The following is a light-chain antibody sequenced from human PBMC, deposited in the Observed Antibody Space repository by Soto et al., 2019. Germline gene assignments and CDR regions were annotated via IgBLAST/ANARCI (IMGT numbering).Light chain of an antibody. CDR1: QSVSSRF. Sequence: EILLTQSPGTLSLSPGERATLSCRASQSVSSRFLAWYQQKPGQAPRLLIYGASSRATGIPDRFSGSGSGTDFTLTISRLEPEDFALYYCQQYGDSRTFGQGTKVDIK. J-gene: IGKJ1*01. CDR2: GAS. CDR3: QQYGDSRT. V-gene: IGKV3-20*01.